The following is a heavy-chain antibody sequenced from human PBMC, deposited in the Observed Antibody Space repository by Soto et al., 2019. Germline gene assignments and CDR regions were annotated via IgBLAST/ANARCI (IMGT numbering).Heavy chain of an antibody. CDR2: INAKSGDT. CDR3: ARGNPFNSAVFDV. V-gene: IGHV1-8*01. CDR1: GYTFSDFD. Sequence: QAHLEQSGAEVKRPGASVKVSCKASGYTFSDFDINWLRQASGPGPEWMGWINAKSGDTFFTQRFQGKFNMTWDTSLSTAYMEVGSLTSDDTAIYFCARGNPFNSAVFDVWGQGTTVAFSS. D-gene: IGHD2-21*01. J-gene: IGHJ6*02.